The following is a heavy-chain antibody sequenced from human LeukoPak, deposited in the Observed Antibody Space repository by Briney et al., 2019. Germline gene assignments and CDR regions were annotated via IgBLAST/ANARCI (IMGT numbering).Heavy chain of an antibody. CDR3: ARDNSAAAGNEIDY. CDR2: ISAYNGNT. D-gene: IGHD6-13*01. V-gene: IGHV1-18*01. Sequence: ASVKVSCKASGYTFTSYGISWVRQAPGQGLEWMGWISAYNGNTNYAQKLRGRVTMTTDTSTSTAYMELRSLRSDDTAVYYCARDNSAAAGNEIDYWGQGTLVTVSS. CDR1: GYTFTSYG. J-gene: IGHJ4*02.